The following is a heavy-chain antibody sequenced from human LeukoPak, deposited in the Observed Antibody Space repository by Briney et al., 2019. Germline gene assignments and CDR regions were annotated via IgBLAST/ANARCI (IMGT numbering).Heavy chain of an antibody. CDR1: GGSFSGYY. J-gene: IGHJ5*02. V-gene: IGHV4-34*01. D-gene: IGHD4-11*01. Sequence: SETLSLTCAVYGGSFSGYYWSWIRQPPGKGLEWIGEINHSGSTNYNPSLKSRVTISVDTSKNQFSLKLSSVTAADTAVYYCARGSTLIGATVTRRRLNWFDPWGQGTLVTVSS. CDR2: INHSGST. CDR3: ARGSTLIGATVTRRRLNWFDP.